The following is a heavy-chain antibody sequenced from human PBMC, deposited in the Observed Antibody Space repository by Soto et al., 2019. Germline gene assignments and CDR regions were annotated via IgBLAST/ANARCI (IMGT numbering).Heavy chain of an antibody. Sequence: GASVKVSCAASGFAFSSYEMNWVRQAPGKGLEWVSYIDATSNIIHYADSVEGRFTISRDNSKNSLFLQMKSLGAEDTALYYCARDRWHRDWHPGAFDIWGRGTMVTVSS. CDR3: ARDRWHRDWHPGAFDI. CDR1: GFAFSSYE. D-gene: IGHD3-9*01. J-gene: IGHJ3*02. CDR2: IDATSNII. V-gene: IGHV3-48*03.